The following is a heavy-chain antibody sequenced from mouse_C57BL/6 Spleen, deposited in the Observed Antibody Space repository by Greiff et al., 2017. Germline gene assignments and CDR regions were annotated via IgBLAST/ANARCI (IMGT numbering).Heavy chain of an antibody. CDR2: IDPSDSYT. D-gene: IGHD2-3*01. J-gene: IGHJ1*03. Sequence: QVQLQQPGAELVMPGASVKLSCKASGYTFTSYWMHWVKQRPGQGLEWIGEIDPSDSYTNYNQKFKGKSTLTVDKSSSTAYMQLSSLTSEDSAVYYCARKGDGYFHWYFDVWGTGTTVTVSS. CDR1: GYTFTSYW. CDR3: ARKGDGYFHWYFDV. V-gene: IGHV1-69*01.